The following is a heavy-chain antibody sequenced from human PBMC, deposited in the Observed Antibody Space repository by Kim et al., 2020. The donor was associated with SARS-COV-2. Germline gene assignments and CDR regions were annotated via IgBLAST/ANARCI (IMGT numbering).Heavy chain of an antibody. CDR2: IYPTDFDT. D-gene: IGHD3-16*01. Sequence: GESLKISCKTSGFTFTSYWIGWVRQRPGKGLEWVGLIYPTDFDTRYNPAFQGQVTISADRSITTAYLQWSNLEASDTAMYYCARGVNYAGDYWGQGTLVTVSP. CDR3: ARGVNYAGDY. CDR1: GFTFTSYW. J-gene: IGHJ4*02. V-gene: IGHV5-51*01.